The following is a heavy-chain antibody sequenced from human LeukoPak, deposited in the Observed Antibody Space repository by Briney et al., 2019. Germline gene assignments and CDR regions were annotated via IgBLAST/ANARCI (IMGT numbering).Heavy chain of an antibody. CDR2: IIPIFGTA. Sequence: ASVKVSCKASGYTFTSYGISWVRQAPGQGLEWMGGIIPIFGTANYAQKFQGRVTITADESTSTAYMELSSLRSEDTAVYYCARANVGIVVVPAAIGWFDPWGQGTLVTVSS. CDR1: GYTFTSYG. J-gene: IGHJ5*02. CDR3: ARANVGIVVVPAAIGWFDP. D-gene: IGHD2-2*03. V-gene: IGHV1-69*13.